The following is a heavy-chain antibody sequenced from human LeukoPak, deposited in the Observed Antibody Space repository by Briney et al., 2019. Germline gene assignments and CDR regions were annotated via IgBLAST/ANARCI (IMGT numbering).Heavy chain of an antibody. CDR1: GGTFSSYA. CDR3: ASLQLYPR. V-gene: IGHV1-46*01. Sequence: ASVKVSCKASGGTFSSYAISWVRQAPGQGLEWMGIINPSGGSTSYAQKFQGRVTMTRDTSTSTVYMELSSLRSEDTAVYYCASLQLYPRWGQGTLVTVSS. D-gene: IGHD3-3*01. CDR2: INPSGGST. J-gene: IGHJ4*02.